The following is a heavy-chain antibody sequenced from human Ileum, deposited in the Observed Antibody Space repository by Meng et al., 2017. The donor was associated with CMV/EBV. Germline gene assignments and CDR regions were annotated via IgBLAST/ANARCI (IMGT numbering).Heavy chain of an antibody. CDR2: IGTSGTT. CDR1: GFTFSSFD. Sequence: LCCAASGFTFSSFDMGWVRQAPGKGLEWVSLIGTSGTTYYADSVKGRFTISRDNSKTTLYLQMNSLSAEDTAVYYCAKRGSGYRYDYWGQGTLVTVSS. CDR3: AKRGSGYRYDY. J-gene: IGHJ4*02. D-gene: IGHD5-12*01. V-gene: IGHV3-23*01.